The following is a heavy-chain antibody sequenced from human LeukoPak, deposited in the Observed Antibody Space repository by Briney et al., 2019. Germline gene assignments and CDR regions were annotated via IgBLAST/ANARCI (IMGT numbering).Heavy chain of an antibody. V-gene: IGHV1-69*13. Sequence: ASVKVSCKASGGTFSSYAISWVRQAPGQGLEWMGGIIPIFGTANYAQKFQGRVTITADESTSTAYMELSSLRSEDTAVYYCAREGRDTAIAAVFDYWGQGTLVTVSS. J-gene: IGHJ4*02. CDR2: IIPIFGTA. D-gene: IGHD5-18*01. CDR1: GGTFSSYA. CDR3: AREGRDTAIAAVFDY.